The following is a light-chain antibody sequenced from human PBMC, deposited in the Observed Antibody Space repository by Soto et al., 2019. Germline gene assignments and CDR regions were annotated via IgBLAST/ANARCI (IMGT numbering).Light chain of an antibody. CDR2: LNSDGSH. CDR3: QTWGTGTVV. CDR1: SGHSSNA. V-gene: IGLV4-69*01. Sequence: QLVLTQSPSASASLGASVRFTCTLSSGHSSNAVAWHQQQPEKGPRFLMKLNSDGSHTKGDGIPDRFSGSSSGAERYLTISNLQSEDEADYYCQTWGTGTVVFGGGTQLTVL. J-gene: IGLJ2*01.